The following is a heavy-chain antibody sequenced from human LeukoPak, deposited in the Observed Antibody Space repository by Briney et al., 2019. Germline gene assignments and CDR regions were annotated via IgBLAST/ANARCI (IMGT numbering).Heavy chain of an antibody. J-gene: IGHJ4*02. D-gene: IGHD6-13*01. CDR2: INPSGGST. V-gene: IGHV1-46*01. Sequence: ASVKVSCTASGYTFTSYYMHWVRQAPGQGLEWMGIINPSGGSTTYAQKFQGRVTMTRDTSTTYAQNFQGRVTMTRDTSTSTVYMELSSLRSEDTAVYYCARGGGSSWYYFDYWGQGTLVTVSS. CDR3: ARGGGSSWYYFDY. CDR1: GYTFTSYY.